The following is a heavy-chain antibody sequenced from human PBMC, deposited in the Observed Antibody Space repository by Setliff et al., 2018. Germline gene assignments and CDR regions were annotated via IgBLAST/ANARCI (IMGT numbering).Heavy chain of an antibody. J-gene: IGHJ4*02. CDR2: LNNDGTTI. D-gene: IGHD6-25*01. CDR1: RFTFSNYA. Sequence: GGSLRLSCAASRFTFSNYAMSWVRQAPGKGLEWISYLNNDGTTIYYADSARGRFTISRDNARDSLYLQMNSLRAEDTAVYYCVRDTTSGWMLTNWGQGTLVTVSS. CDR3: VRDTTSGWMLTN. V-gene: IGHV3-48*03.